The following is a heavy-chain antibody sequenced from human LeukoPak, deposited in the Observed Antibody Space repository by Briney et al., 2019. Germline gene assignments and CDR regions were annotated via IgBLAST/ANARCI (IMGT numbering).Heavy chain of an antibody. CDR3: ARDSRQALGYCSGGSCPGGFDY. D-gene: IGHD2-15*01. CDR1: GYTFTSYY. Sequence: VASVKVSCTASGYTFTSYYMHWVRQAPGQGLEWMGIINPSGGSTSYAQKFRGRVTMTRDTSTSTVYMELSSLRSEDTAVYYCARDSRQALGYCSGGSCPGGFDYWGQGTLVTVSS. V-gene: IGHV1-46*01. CDR2: INPSGGST. J-gene: IGHJ4*02.